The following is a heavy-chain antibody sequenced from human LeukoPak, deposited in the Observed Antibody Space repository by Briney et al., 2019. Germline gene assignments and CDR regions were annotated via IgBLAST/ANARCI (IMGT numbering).Heavy chain of an antibody. CDR1: GYTFASFG. D-gene: IGHD2-2*02. J-gene: IGHJ6*02. CDR3: ARDIHEVRFDYGMDV. CDR2: ISAYSGHT. Sequence: ASVKVSCKASGYTFASFGINWVREAPGQVLEWMGWISAYSGHTNYAQKFQDRVTMTTNTSTSTAYMELRSLRSDDTAVYYCARDIHEVRFDYGMDVWGQGTTVAVFS. V-gene: IGHV1-18*01.